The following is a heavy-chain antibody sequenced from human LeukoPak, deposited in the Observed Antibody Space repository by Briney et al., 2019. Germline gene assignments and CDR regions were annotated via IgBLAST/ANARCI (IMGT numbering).Heavy chain of an antibody. CDR1: GFTIRTDW. CDR2: IGEDESET. V-gene: IGHV3-7*01. CDR3: ARNRGTSD. J-gene: IGHJ4*02. D-gene: IGHD1-1*01. Sequence: GGSLRLSCAASGFTIRTDWMTWGRQAPGKGLEWVANIGEDESETNYVDSVKGRFTISRDNAKNSLYLQMNSLRAEDTAVYYCARNRGTSDWGQGTRVTVSS.